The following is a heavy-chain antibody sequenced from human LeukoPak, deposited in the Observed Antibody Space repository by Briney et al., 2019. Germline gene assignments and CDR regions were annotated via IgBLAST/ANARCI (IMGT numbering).Heavy chain of an antibody. CDR3: ARDGCSSTSCYVPPPY. V-gene: IGHV3-30*04. CDR2: ISYDGSNK. D-gene: IGHD2-2*01. J-gene: IGHJ4*02. Sequence: GRSLTLSCAASGFTFSSYAMHWVRQAPGKGLEWVAVISYDGSNKYYADSVKGRFTISRDNSKNTLYLQMNSLRAEDTAVYYCARDGCSSTSCYVPPPYWGQGTLVTVSS. CDR1: GFTFSSYA.